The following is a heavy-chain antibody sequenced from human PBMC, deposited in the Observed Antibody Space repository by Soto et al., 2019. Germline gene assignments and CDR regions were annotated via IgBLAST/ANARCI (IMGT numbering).Heavy chain of an antibody. V-gene: IGHV1-2*02. CDR2: INPNSGGT. Sequence: RASVKVSCKASGYTFTGYYMHWVRQAPGQGLEWMGWINPNSGGTNYAQKFQGRVTMTRDTSISTAYMELSRLRSDDTAVYYCARVVVIHYYYYGMDVWGQGTTVTVSS. CDR1: GYTFTGYY. CDR3: ARVVVIHYYYYGMDV. J-gene: IGHJ6*02. D-gene: IGHD3-22*01.